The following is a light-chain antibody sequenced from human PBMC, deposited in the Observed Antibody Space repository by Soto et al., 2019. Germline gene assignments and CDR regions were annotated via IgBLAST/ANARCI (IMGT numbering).Light chain of an antibody. CDR2: EVT. CDR1: SSDVGGYNY. CDR3: GSYTRSNTRV. V-gene: IGLV2-14*03. J-gene: IGLJ1*01. Sequence: QSVLTQPASVSGSPGQSITISCTGTSSDVGGYNYVSWYQQHPGKAPKLLISEVTYRPSGVSNRFSGSKSGNTASLTISGLQAEYEADYFCGSYTRSNTRVVGTGTKLTVL.